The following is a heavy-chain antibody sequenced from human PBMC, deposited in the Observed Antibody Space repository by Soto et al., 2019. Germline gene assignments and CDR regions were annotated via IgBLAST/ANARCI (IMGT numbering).Heavy chain of an antibody. CDR3: AHRAVLCSGGTCYSHPFDS. CDR1: GFSFNTTGVG. J-gene: IGHJ5*01. Sequence: QITLKESGPTLVKPTQTLTLTCTFSGFSFNTTGVGVGWIRQPPGKALEWLAIIYWDDDKRYSPSLKSRLTITKDTSKNPVVLTVTNMDPVDTATYFCAHRAVLCSGGTCYSHPFDSWGQGTLVTVSS. V-gene: IGHV2-5*02. D-gene: IGHD2-15*01. CDR2: IYWDDDK.